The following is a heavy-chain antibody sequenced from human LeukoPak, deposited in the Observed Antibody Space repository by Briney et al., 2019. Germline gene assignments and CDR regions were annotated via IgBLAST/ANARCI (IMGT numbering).Heavy chain of an antibody. V-gene: IGHV4-59*10. CDR1: GASISSYC. CDR2: IYTSGST. Sequence: KTSETLSLTCAVSGASISSYCWSWVRQPAGKGLEWVGRIYTSGSTNYNPSLKRRGTMSVETSKNQFSLKLSSVTAADTAVYYCARHSPVRIFSFDYWGQGTLVTVSS. D-gene: IGHD2-15*01. CDR3: ARHSPVRIFSFDY. J-gene: IGHJ4*02.